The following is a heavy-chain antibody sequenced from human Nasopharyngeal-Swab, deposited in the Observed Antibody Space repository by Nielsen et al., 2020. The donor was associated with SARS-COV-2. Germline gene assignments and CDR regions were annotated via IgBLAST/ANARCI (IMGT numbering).Heavy chain of an antibody. J-gene: IGHJ3*02. Sequence: GGSLRLSCAASGFTFSSYSMNWVRQAPGKGLEWVSSISSSSSYIYYADSVKGRFTISRDNAKNSLYLQMNSLRAEDTAVYYCARSQGERRAGAFDIWGQGTTVTVSS. CDR1: GFTFSSYS. CDR3: ARSQGERRAGAFDI. CDR2: ISSSSSYI. V-gene: IGHV3-21*01. D-gene: IGHD1-1*01.